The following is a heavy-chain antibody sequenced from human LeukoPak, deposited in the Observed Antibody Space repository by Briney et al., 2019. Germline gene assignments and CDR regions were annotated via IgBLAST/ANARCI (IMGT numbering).Heavy chain of an antibody. CDR1: GFTFSSYE. D-gene: IGHD3-22*01. V-gene: IGHV3-48*03. J-gene: IGHJ4*02. CDR2: ISSSGSTI. Sequence: GGSLRLSCAASGFTFSSYEMNWVRQAPGKGLEWVSYISSSGSTIYYADSVKGRFTISRDNAKNSLYLQMNSLRAEDTAVYYCARDPYYYDSSGRGYFDYWGQGTLVTVSS. CDR3: ARDPYYYDSSGRGYFDY.